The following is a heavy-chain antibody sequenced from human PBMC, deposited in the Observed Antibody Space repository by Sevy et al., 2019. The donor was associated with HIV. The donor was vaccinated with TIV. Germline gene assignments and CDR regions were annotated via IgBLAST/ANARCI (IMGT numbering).Heavy chain of an antibody. CDR3: AREGQWLVRFYYYYGMDV. CDR2: RSSSSSTI. CDR1: GFTFSSYS. J-gene: IGHJ6*02. Sequence: GGSLRLTCAASGFTFSSYSMNWVRRAPGKGLEWVSYRSSSSSTIYYADSVKGRFTISRDNAKNSLYLQMNSLRDEDTAVYYCAREGQWLVRFYYYYGMDVWGQGTTVTVSS. V-gene: IGHV3-48*02. D-gene: IGHD6-19*01.